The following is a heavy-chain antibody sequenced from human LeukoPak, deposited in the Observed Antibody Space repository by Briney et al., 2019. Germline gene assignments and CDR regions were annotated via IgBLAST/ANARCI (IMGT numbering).Heavy chain of an antibody. CDR1: GFTFSSYA. V-gene: IGHV3-23*01. J-gene: IGHJ4*02. Sequence: PGGSLRLSCAASGFTFSSYAMSWVRQAPGKGPEWVSAISGSGGSIHYADSVMGRFTISRDNSENTLYLQMNSLRAEDTAVYYCAKSTTRYYFDSWGQGTLVTVSS. CDR3: AKSTTRYYFDS. D-gene: IGHD2/OR15-2a*01. CDR2: ISGSGGSI.